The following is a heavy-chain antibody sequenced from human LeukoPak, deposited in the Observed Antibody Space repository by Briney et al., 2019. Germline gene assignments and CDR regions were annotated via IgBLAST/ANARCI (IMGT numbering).Heavy chain of an antibody. J-gene: IGHJ3*02. D-gene: IGHD2/OR15-2a*01. CDR1: GFTFSSYT. CDR2: ISSSGGST. Sequence: GGSLRLSCAASGFTFSSYTMHWVRQAPGKGLEYVSAISSSGGSTYYANSVKGRFTISRDNSKNTLYLQTGSLRAEDMAMYYCARGLGRIVQGAFDIWGQGTMVTVSS. CDR3: ARGLGRIVQGAFDI. V-gene: IGHV3-64*01.